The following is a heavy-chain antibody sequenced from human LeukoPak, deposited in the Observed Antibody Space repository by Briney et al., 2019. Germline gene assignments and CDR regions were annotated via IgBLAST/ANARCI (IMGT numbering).Heavy chain of an antibody. D-gene: IGHD3-10*02. CDR1: GFTFSSYG. CDR2: IRYDGSNK. J-gene: IGHJ4*02. Sequence: PGGSLRLSCAASGFTFSSYGMHWVRQAPGKGLEWVAFIRYDGSNKYYADSVKGRFTISRDNSKNTLYLQMNSLRAEDTAVYYCAKDKGFTRFNPEGVDYWGQGTLVTVSS. CDR3: AKDKGFTRFNPEGVDY. V-gene: IGHV3-30*02.